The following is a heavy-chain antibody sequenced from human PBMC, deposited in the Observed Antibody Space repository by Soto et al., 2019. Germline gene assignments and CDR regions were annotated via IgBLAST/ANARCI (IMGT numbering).Heavy chain of an antibody. CDR3: AKEADFASSGYVLDY. J-gene: IGHJ4*02. D-gene: IGHD3-22*01. CDR1: GFTFSGIS. V-gene: IGHV3-21*01. CDR2: VTSRPTPM. Sequence: GGSLRLSCAASGFTFSGISMNWVSQAPGEGLEWVSSVTSRPTPMIYADSVKGRLTLSRHDAEDSLFMQMNSLRADDTGVYYCAKEADFASSGYVLDYWGLGTLVTVSS.